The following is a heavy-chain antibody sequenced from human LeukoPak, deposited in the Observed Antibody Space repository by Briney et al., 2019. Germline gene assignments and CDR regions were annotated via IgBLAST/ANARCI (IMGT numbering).Heavy chain of an antibody. CDR1: GGSIRSSGHY. J-gene: IGHJ5*02. CDR3: AKDLAAMVTIWFDP. Sequence: SETLSLTCTVSGGSIRSSGHYWTWIRQHPEKGLEWIGYISHSGNTYYNPSLKTRISISLGTSSNHFSLKLSSVTAADTAVYYCAKDLAAMVTIWFDPWGQGTLVTVSS. CDR2: ISHSGNT. D-gene: IGHD5-18*01. V-gene: IGHV4-31*03.